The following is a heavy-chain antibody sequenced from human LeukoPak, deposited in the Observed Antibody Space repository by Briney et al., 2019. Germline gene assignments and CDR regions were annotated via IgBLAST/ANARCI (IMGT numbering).Heavy chain of an antibody. CDR3: ARGLTIPSYAFDI. V-gene: IGHV3-30-3*01. CDR2: ISYDGSNK. J-gene: IGHJ3*02. Sequence: GGSLRLSCAAFGFTFSSYAMHWVRQAPGKGLEWVAVISYDGSNKYCADSVKGRFTISRDNSKNTLYLQMNSLRAEDTAIYYCARGLTIPSYAFDIWGQGTMVTVSS. CDR1: GFTFSSYA. D-gene: IGHD3-3*01.